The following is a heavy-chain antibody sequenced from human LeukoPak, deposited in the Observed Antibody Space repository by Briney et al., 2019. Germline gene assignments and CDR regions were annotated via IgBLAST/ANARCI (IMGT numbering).Heavy chain of an antibody. Sequence: ASVKVSCKASGGTFSSYAISWVRQAPGQGLEWMGWISAYNGNTNYAQKLQGRVTMTTDTSTSTAYMELRSLRSDDTAVYYCARVPRGYSYGCLDYWGQGTLVTVSS. D-gene: IGHD5-18*01. CDR1: GGTFSSYA. CDR2: ISAYNGNT. J-gene: IGHJ4*02. CDR3: ARVPRGYSYGCLDY. V-gene: IGHV1-18*01.